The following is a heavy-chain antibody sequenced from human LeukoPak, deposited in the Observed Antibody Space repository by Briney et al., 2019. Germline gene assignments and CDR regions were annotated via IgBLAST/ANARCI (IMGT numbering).Heavy chain of an antibody. V-gene: IGHV3-48*03. Sequence: HPGGSLRLSCAASGFTFSSYEMNWVRQAPGKGLEWVSYISSSGSTIYYADSVKGRFTISRDNAKNSLDLQMNSLRAEDTAVYYCARHLVGATIVGWFDSWGQGTLVTVSS. CDR2: ISSSGSTI. CDR3: ARHLVGATIVGWFDS. CDR1: GFTFSSYE. D-gene: IGHD1-26*01. J-gene: IGHJ5*01.